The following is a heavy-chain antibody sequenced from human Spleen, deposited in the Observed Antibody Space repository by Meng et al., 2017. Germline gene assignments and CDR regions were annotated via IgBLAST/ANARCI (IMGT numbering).Heavy chain of an antibody. Sequence: ASVKVSCKASGYTFTAYYMYWVRQAPGQGLEWMGWINPNSGGTNYAQKFQGRVTMTRDTSISTAYMELSRLGSDDTAVYYCARDVSTSCYWDPWGQGTLVTVSS. CDR1: GYTFTAYY. CDR3: ARDVSTSCYWDP. J-gene: IGHJ5*02. V-gene: IGHV1-2*02. CDR2: INPNSGGT. D-gene: IGHD2-2*01.